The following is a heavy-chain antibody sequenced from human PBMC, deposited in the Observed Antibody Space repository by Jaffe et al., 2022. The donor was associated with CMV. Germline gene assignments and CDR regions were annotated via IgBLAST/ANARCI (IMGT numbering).Heavy chain of an antibody. CDR1: RGSISPYY. J-gene: IGHJ4*02. D-gene: IGHD3-16*01. CDR2: ISYSGNS. V-gene: IGHV4-59*08. CDR3: ARRGGKLSPPSL. Sequence: QVQLAESGPGLVKPSETLSLTCTVSRGSISPYYWDWVRQPPNKGLEWLGSISYSGNSNYSPSLKSRITMSVDTSKNHFSLRLTSVTAADTATYYCARRGGKLSPPSLWGQGTLVTVSS.